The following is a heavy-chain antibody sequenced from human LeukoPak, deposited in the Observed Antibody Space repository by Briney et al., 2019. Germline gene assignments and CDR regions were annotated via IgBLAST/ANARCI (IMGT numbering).Heavy chain of an antibody. Sequence: SQTLSLTCAVSGGSISSGGYSWSWIRQPPGKGLEWIGYIYHSGSTYYNPSLKSRVTISVDRSKNQFSLKLSSVTAAGTAVYYGARVADYFIDYWGQGTLVTVSS. CDR2: IYHSGST. V-gene: IGHV4-30-2*01. CDR1: GGSISSGGYS. J-gene: IGHJ4*02. CDR3: ARVADYFIDY. D-gene: IGHD2/OR15-2a*01.